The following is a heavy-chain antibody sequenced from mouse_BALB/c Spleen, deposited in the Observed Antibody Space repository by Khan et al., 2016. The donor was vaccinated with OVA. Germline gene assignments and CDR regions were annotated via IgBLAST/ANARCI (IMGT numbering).Heavy chain of an antibody. D-gene: IGHD1-2*01. Sequence: EVQLQESGPGLVKPSQSLYLTCTVTGYSITSGYGWNWIRQFPGNKLEWMGYISYSGSTNYNPSLKSRISITRDTSKNQFFLQLNSVTTEDTATDYYSRTARIKYWGQGTTLTVSA. CDR1: GYSITSGYG. J-gene: IGHJ2*01. CDR3: SRTARIKY. CDR2: ISYSGST. V-gene: IGHV3-2*02.